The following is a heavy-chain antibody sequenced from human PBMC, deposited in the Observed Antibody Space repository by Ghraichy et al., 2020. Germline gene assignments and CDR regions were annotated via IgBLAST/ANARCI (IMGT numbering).Heavy chain of an antibody. CDR2: ISSDGLHI. Sequence: GGSLRLSCGASGFNFNIYSMNWVRQAPGNGLEWVSSISSDGLHIYYADSVRGRFTISRDNAQNTVFLQTNSLRGEDTAVYYCTRAGIVGATPAFDYWGQGTLVTVSS. CDR1: GFNFNIYS. J-gene: IGHJ4*02. D-gene: IGHD1-26*01. CDR3: TRAGIVGATPAFDY. V-gene: IGHV3-21*06.